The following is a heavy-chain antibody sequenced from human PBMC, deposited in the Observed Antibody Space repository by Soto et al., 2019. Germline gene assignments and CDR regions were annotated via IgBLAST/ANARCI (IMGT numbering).Heavy chain of an antibody. CDR3: ARRQDFGGPHYYYGMDV. CDR2: ISYDGSNK. Sequence: QVQLVESGGGVVQPGRSLRVSCVASGFIINNYAMHWVRQTPGKGLEWVAVISYDGSNKYYADSVKGRLTISKDNSKNTLYIQMNNLKPDDSAVYYCARRQDFGGPHYYYGMDVWGQGTTVTVSS. V-gene: IGHV3-30*04. D-gene: IGHD3-3*01. CDR1: GFIINNYA. J-gene: IGHJ6*02.